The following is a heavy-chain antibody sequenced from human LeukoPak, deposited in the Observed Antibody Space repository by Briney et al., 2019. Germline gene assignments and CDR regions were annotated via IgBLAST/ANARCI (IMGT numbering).Heavy chain of an antibody. J-gene: IGHJ4*02. D-gene: IGHD3-22*01. CDR2: ISGSGGST. CDR1: GFTFGSCD. CDR3: AKLAGERGQRRSDSSGYYYGRTTHPATDY. V-gene: IGHV3-23*01. Sequence: QSGGSLRLSCAASGFTFGSCDMGWVRQAPGKGLEWVSAISGSGGSTYYADSVKGRFTISRDNSKNTLYLQMNSLRAEDTAVYYCAKLAGERGQRRSDSSGYYYGRTTHPATDYWGQGTLVTVSS.